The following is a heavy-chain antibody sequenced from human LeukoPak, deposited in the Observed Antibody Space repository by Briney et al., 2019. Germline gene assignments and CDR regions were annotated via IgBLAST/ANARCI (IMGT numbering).Heavy chain of an antibody. CDR1: GFTFSSYE. Sequence: PGGSLRLSCAASGFTFSSYEMNWVRQAPGKGLEWVSYISSSGSTIYYADSVKVRFTIPRDNAKNSLYLQMNRLRAEDTAVYYCARAYYSDAFDIWGQGTMVTVSS. CDR3: ARAYYSDAFDI. J-gene: IGHJ3*02. V-gene: IGHV3-48*03. D-gene: IGHD3-10*01. CDR2: ISSSGSTI.